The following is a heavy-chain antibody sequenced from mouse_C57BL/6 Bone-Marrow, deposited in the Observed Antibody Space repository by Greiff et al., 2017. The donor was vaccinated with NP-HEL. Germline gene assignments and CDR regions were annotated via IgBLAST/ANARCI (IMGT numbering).Heavy chain of an antibody. CDR2: IHPNSGST. D-gene: IGHD1-1*01. Sequence: QVQLQQPGAELVKPGASVKLSCKASGYTFTSYWMHWVKQRPGQGLEWIGMIHPNSGSTKYNEKFKSKATLTVDKSSSTAYMQLSSLTSEDSAVYYCARGGYGSSWGFAYWGQGTLVTVSA. CDR1: GYTFTSYW. V-gene: IGHV1-64*01. J-gene: IGHJ3*01. CDR3: ARGGYGSSWGFAY.